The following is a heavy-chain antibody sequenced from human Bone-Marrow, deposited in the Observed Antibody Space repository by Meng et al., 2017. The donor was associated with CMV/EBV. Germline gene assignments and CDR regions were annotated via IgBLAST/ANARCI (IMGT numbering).Heavy chain of an antibody. V-gene: IGHV3-21*01. CDR2: ISSSSSYI. J-gene: IGHJ6*01. CDR3: ARGGTVTTILRGELHGMDV. CDR1: GFTFSSYS. D-gene: IGHD4-11*01. Sequence: GESLKISCAASGFTFSSYSMNWVRQAPGKGLEWVSSISSSSSYIYYADSVKGRFTISRDNAKNSLYLQMNSLRAEDTAVYYCARGGTVTTILRGELHGMDVWGQGTTVTVFS.